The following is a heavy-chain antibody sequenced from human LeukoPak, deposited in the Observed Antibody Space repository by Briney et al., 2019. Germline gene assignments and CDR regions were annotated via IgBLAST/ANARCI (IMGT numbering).Heavy chain of an antibody. J-gene: IGHJ4*02. CDR3: ARAFYSSSWYHKEDFFDY. CDR1: GFTFSSYW. CDR2: IKQDGSEK. D-gene: IGHD6-13*01. V-gene: IGHV3-7*03. Sequence: PGGSLRLSCAASGFTFSSYWMSWVRQAPGKGLEWVANIKQDGSEKYYVDSVKGRFTISRHNARNSLYLQMNSLRDEDTAVYYCARAFYSSSWYHKEDFFDYWGQGTPVTVSS.